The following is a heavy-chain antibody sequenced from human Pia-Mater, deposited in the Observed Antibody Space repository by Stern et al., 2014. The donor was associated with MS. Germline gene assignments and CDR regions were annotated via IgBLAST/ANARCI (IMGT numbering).Heavy chain of an antibody. CDR3: ARQTTAWASDV. CDR1: GYKFSIYW. CDR2: IYPGASET. J-gene: IGHJ4*02. V-gene: IGHV5-51*01. D-gene: IGHD1-14*01. Sequence: VQLVQSGAELIRPGESLKISCKGAGYKFSIYWIAWVRQMPGKALACMGIIYPGASETRYSPSFQGQVTMSADKSTSTAYLQWSSLNASDTTMYFCARQTTAWASDVWGQGTLVTVSS.